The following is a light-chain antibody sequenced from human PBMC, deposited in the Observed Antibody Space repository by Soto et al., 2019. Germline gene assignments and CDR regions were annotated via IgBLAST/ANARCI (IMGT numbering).Light chain of an antibody. J-gene: IGKJ1*01. Sequence: IHMTQSPSTLSASVGNRVTLTCRASQSISNWLAWYQQKPGTAPKLLIYHASNLQSGVPSRFSGSGSGTEFTLTISSLQPDDFATYYCQHYNSYSEAFGQGTKVDIK. V-gene: IGKV1-5*01. CDR1: QSISNW. CDR2: HAS. CDR3: QHYNSYSEA.